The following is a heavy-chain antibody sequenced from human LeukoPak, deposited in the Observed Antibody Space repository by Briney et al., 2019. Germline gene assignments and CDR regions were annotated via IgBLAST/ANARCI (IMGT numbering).Heavy chain of an antibody. CDR2: ISSTTSFI. J-gene: IGHJ4*02. V-gene: IGHV3-21*01. Sequence: GGSLRLSCAAFGFTFSSYSMKWVRQAPGKGLEWVSSISSTTSFIYYADSVKGRFTISRDNAKNSLFLQMNSLRADDTALYYCARDAAYCGGDCYQDYWGQGTLVTVSS. D-gene: IGHD2-21*02. CDR1: GFTFSSYS. CDR3: ARDAAYCGGDCYQDY.